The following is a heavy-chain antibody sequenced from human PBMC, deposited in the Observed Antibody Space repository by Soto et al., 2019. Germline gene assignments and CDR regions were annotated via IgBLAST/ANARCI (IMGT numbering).Heavy chain of an antibody. Sequence: SVSNAWMNWVRQAPGKGLEWVGRIKSKTDGGTTDYAAPVKGRFTISRDNSKNTLYLQMNSLKTEDTAVYYCTTLDGDYPAVAWYYFFVKDVWGQGTTVTVSS. D-gene: IGHD4-17*01. CDR1: SVSNAW. V-gene: IGHV3-15*07. CDR2: IKSKTDGGTT. CDR3: TTLDGDYPAVAWYYFFVKDV. J-gene: IGHJ6*02.